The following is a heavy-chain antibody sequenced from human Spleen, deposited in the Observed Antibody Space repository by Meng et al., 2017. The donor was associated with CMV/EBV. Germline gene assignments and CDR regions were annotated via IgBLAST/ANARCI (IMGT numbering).Heavy chain of an antibody. J-gene: IGHJ4*02. Sequence: QVQLQESGPGLVKPSETLSLTCTVSGGSISSYYWSWIRQPPGKGLEWIGYIYYSGSTNYNPSLKSRVTISVDTSKNQFSLKLSSVTAADTAVYYCARGLPGTYWGQGTLVTVSS. V-gene: IGHV4-59*01. CDR1: GGSISSYY. CDR3: ARGLPGTY. D-gene: IGHD4-11*01. CDR2: IYYSGST.